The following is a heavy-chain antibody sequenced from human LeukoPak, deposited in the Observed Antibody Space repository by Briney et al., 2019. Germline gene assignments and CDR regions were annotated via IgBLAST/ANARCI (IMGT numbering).Heavy chain of an antibody. CDR3: ARDWGAAGLWDY. CDR1: GFTFSRHW. CDR2: IKQDGSEK. Sequence: AGGSLRLSCAASGFTFSRHWMSWVRQAPGKGLEWVANIKQDGSEKDYVDSVKGRFTISRDNAKNSLYLQMNSLRAEDTAIYYCARDWGAAGLWDYWGQGTLVTVSS. J-gene: IGHJ4*02. V-gene: IGHV3-7*05. D-gene: IGHD6-13*01.